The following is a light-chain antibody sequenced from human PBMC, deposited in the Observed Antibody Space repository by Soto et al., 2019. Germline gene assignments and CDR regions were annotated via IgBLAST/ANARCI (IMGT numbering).Light chain of an antibody. CDR2: AVS. CDR1: QSVSSN. J-gene: IGKJ1*01. CDR3: QQYNKWPLT. V-gene: IGKV3-15*01. Sequence: EIMMTQSPGTLSASPGERATLSCRASQSVSSNLAWYQQKPGQAPRFLIYAVSTRATGIPARFSGSGSGTEFTLTISSLQSEDFAVYSCQQYNKWPLTFGQGTKVEIK.